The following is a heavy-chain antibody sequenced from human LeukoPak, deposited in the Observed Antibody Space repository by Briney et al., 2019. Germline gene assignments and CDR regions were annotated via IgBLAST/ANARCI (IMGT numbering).Heavy chain of an antibody. CDR1: GFIFSSYW. D-gene: IGHD5-24*01. CDR3: AREGDGYNFDY. V-gene: IGHV3-74*01. J-gene: IGHJ4*02. Sequence: QPGGSLILSCAASGFIFSSYWMHWVRQVPGKGLVWVSRINSDGSNTNYADSVKGRFTISRDNAKNSLYLQMNSLRDEDTAVYYCAREGDGYNFDYWGQGTLVTVSS. CDR2: INSDGSNT.